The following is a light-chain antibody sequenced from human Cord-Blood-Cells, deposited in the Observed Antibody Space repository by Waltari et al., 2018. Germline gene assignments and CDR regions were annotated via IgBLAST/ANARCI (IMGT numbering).Light chain of an antibody. CDR3: SSYAGSNNFVV. Sequence: QSALTQPPSASGSPGQSVTISCTGTSSDVGGYNYVSWYQKHPGKAPKLMIYEVSKRPAGVPDRFSGSKSGNPASLTVSGLQAEDEAYYYCSSYAGSNNFVVCGGGTKLTVL. CDR1: SSDVGGYNY. V-gene: IGLV2-8*01. J-gene: IGLJ2*01. CDR2: EVS.